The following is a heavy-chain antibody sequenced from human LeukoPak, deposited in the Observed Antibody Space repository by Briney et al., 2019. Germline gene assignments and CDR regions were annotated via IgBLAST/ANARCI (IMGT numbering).Heavy chain of an antibody. V-gene: IGHV1-18*01. Sequence: ASVKVSCKASGYTFTDDGISWVRQAPGQGLEWMGWISPYNGNTKYADKVLGRVTMSTDISTTTAYMELRGLRSDNTAVYYCAKIPSVGYSMGYAFDIWGQGTMVTVSS. CDR3: AKIPSVGYSMGYAFDI. J-gene: IGHJ3*02. CDR1: GYTFTDDG. D-gene: IGHD3-22*01. CDR2: ISPYNGNT.